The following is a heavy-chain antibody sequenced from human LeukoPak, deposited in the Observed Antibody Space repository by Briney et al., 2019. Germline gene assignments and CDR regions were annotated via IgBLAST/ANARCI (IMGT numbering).Heavy chain of an antibody. CDR1: GGTFSTYV. CDR2: IIPIFDTA. V-gene: IGHV1-69*05. CDR3: AIDYYASGNYYNGPHN. D-gene: IGHD3-10*01. J-gene: IGHJ4*02. Sequence: SMKVSCKASGGTFSTYVITWVRQAPGQGLEWMGGIIPIFDTANYAQKFQGRVTITTDESTSTAYMELSSLRSEDTAVYYCAIDYYASGNYYNGPHNWGPGTLVTVSS.